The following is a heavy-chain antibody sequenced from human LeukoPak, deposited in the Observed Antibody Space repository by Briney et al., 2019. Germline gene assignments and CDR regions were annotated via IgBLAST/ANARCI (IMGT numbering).Heavy chain of an antibody. V-gene: IGHV3-23*01. J-gene: IGHJ4*02. CDR1: GFTVSSNY. CDR2: ISGSGGST. D-gene: IGHD1-26*01. Sequence: GGSLRLSCAASGFTVSSNYMSWDRQAPGKGLEWVSVISGSGGSTYYADSVKGRFTISRDNSKNTLYLQMNSLRAEDTAVYYCAKANPSGSYPDYWGQGTLVTVSS. CDR3: AKANPSGSYPDY.